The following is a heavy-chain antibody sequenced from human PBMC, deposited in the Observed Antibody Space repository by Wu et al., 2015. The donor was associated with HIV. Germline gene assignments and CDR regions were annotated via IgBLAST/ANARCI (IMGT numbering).Heavy chain of an antibody. CDR2: INPHSGGT. CDR3: VRGITNPDAFDI. D-gene: IGHD1-14*01. V-gene: IGHV1-2*02. CDR1: GYTFTAYY. Sequence: HVQLKQPGAQVKRPGASVKVSCKASGYTFTAYYIHWVRQAPGQGLEWMGWINPHSGGTNYVQKFQGRVTMTRDKSITTAYMELSGLRPDDTAVYYCVRGITNPDAFDIWGRGTMVTVSS. J-gene: IGHJ3*02.